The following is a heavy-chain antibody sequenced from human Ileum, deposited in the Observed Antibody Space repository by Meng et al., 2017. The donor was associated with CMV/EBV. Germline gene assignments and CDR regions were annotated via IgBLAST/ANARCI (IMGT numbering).Heavy chain of an antibody. V-gene: IGHV4-4*07. Sequence: QVRVCGSGRGPGNASEALSLLCTVSGGSISSYYWSWIRQPAGKGLEWIGRIYTSGSTNYNPSLKSRVTMSVDTSKNQFSLKLSSVTAADTAVYYCAREVGGVWGSYRYFAYWGQGTLVTVSS. CDR1: GGSISSYY. D-gene: IGHD3-16*02. CDR3: AREVGGVWGSYRYFAY. CDR2: IYTSGST. J-gene: IGHJ4*02.